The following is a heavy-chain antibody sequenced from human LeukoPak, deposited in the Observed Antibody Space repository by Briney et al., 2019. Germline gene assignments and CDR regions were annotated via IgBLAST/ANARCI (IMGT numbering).Heavy chain of an antibody. CDR3: ARQLNLIAAAGSYFDY. V-gene: IGHV4-61*02. D-gene: IGHD6-13*01. J-gene: IGHJ4*02. CDR1: GGSISSGSYY. CDR2: IYTSGST. Sequence: SETLSPTCTVSGGSISSGSYYWSWIRQPAGKGLEWIGRIYTSGSTNYNPSLKSRVTISVDTSKNQFSLKLSSVTAADTAVYYCARQLNLIAAAGSYFDYWGQGTLVTVSS.